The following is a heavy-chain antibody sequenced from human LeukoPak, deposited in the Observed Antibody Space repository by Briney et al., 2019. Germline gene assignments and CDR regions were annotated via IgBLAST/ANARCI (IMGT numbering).Heavy chain of an antibody. D-gene: IGHD4-23*01. Sequence: ASVKVSCKASGYTFTGYYMHWVRQAPGQALEWMGWITPFNGNTNYAQKFQDRVTITRDRSMSTAYMELSSLRSEDTAMYYCANGNSSSYFDYWGQGTLVTVSS. CDR3: ANGNSSSYFDY. V-gene: IGHV1-45*02. CDR1: GYTFTGYY. CDR2: ITPFNGNT. J-gene: IGHJ4*02.